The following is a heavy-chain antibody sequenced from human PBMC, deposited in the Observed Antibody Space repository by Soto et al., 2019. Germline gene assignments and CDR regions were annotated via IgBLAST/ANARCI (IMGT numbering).Heavy chain of an antibody. CDR1: GDSVSTNSAT. CDR2: TYYRSNWYT. Sequence: PSQTLSLTCAISGDSVSTNSATWDWIRQSPSRGLEWLGRTYYRSNWYTDYAVSVKGRITISPDTSNNQLSLTVTSVTAADTAVYYCARRIVATETFDYWGQGTLVTVSS. V-gene: IGHV6-1*01. J-gene: IGHJ4*02. CDR3: ARRIVATETFDY. D-gene: IGHD5-12*01.